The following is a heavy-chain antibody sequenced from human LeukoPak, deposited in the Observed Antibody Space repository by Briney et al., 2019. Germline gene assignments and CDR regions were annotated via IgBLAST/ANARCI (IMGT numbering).Heavy chain of an antibody. D-gene: IGHD3-9*01. CDR3: ATGRSTRYFDY. J-gene: IGHJ4*02. V-gene: IGHV4-59*08. CDR2: THYSGTT. Sequence: LETLSLTCTVSGVSIFSYYWNWIRQPPGQGLEWIGYTHYSGTTKYNPALESRVTISVDTSKSQFSLKLSSPTAADTAVYYCATGRSTRYFDYWGQGTLLSVS. CDR1: GVSIFSYY.